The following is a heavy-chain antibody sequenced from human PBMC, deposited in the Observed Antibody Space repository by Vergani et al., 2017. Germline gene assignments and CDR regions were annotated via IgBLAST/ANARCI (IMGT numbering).Heavy chain of an antibody. Sequence: EVQLLESGGGLIQPGGSLRLSCAASGFTFSSYAMSWVRQAPGKGLEWVSAIGGSGGSTYYADSVKGRFTISRDNSKNTLYLQMNSLRAEDTAVYYCAKDDDYSNFGIGGLIGYWGQGTLVTVSS. CDR3: AKDDDYSNFGIGGLIGY. D-gene: IGHD4-11*01. CDR2: IGGSGGST. CDR1: GFTFSSYA. J-gene: IGHJ4*02. V-gene: IGHV3-23*01.